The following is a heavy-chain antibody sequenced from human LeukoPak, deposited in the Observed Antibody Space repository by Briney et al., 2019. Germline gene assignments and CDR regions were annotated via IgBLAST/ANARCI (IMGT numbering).Heavy chain of an antibody. CDR2: IYYSGRT. D-gene: IGHD2-2*01. J-gene: IGHJ4*02. CDR1: GGSLRSSSYY. CDR3: ARDGQFSLGAYCSSTSCYLDY. V-gene: IGHV4-39*07. Sequence: SETLSLTCTVSGGSLRSSSYYWGWVRQPRGKGLEWVERIYYSGRTYYNPSLKSRVTISVDTSKIQSSLKLSSVSAADTAVYYCARDGQFSLGAYCSSTSCYLDYWGQGTLVTVSS.